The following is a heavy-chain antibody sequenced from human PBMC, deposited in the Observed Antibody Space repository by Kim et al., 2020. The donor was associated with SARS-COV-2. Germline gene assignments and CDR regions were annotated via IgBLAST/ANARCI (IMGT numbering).Heavy chain of an antibody. Sequence: ASVKVSCKASGYTFTSYAMNWVRQAPGQGLEWMGWINTNTGNPTYAQGFTGRFVFSLDTSVSTAYLQISSLKAEDTAVYYCARQEYSGYDLDYYYYGMDVWGQGTTVTVSS. J-gene: IGHJ6*02. CDR3: ARQEYSGYDLDYYYYGMDV. CDR1: GYTFTSYA. CDR2: INTNTGNP. D-gene: IGHD5-12*01. V-gene: IGHV7-4-1*02.